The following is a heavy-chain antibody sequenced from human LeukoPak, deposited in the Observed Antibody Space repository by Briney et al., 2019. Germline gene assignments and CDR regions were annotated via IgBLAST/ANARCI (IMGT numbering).Heavy chain of an antibody. CDR2: ICSDDSDP. CDR1: GYSFTSYR. CDR3: ARRYSGSYYVVDY. Sequence: GGAVKNSRKGSGYSFTSYRIGWVRQIPGKGLEWLGIICSDDSDPRLSPSFQGQVIISADKSISTANLQWSSLKASDTAMYYCARRYSGSYYVVDYWGQGTLVTVS. J-gene: IGHJ4*02. V-gene: IGHV5-51*01. D-gene: IGHD1-26*01.